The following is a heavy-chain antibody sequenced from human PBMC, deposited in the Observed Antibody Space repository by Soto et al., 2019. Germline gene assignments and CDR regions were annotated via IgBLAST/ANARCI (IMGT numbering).Heavy chain of an antibody. CDR1: GFSLSTSGVG. V-gene: IGHV2-5*02. Sequence: QITLKESGPTLVKPTQTLTLTCTFSGFSLSTSGVGVGWIRQPPGKALEWLALIYWDDDKRYSPSLKSRLTITKDTSKNQVVLTMTNMDHVDTATYYCARSPIVVVPAASGPIYYFDYWGQGTLVTVSS. CDR2: IYWDDDK. D-gene: IGHD2-2*01. J-gene: IGHJ4*02. CDR3: ARSPIVVVPAASGPIYYFDY.